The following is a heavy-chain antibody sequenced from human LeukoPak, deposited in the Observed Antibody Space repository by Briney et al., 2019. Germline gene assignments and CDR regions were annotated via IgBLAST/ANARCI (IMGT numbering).Heavy chain of an antibody. Sequence: PSETLSLTCTVSGGSISSHYWSWIRQPPGKGLEWIGYIYYSGSTNYNPSLKSRVTISVDTSKHQFSLKLSSVTAADTAVYYCARVSERGYDYGWFDPWGQGTLVTVSS. D-gene: IGHD5-12*01. V-gene: IGHV4-59*11. J-gene: IGHJ5*02. CDR3: ARVSERGYDYGWFDP. CDR1: GGSISSHY. CDR2: IYYSGST.